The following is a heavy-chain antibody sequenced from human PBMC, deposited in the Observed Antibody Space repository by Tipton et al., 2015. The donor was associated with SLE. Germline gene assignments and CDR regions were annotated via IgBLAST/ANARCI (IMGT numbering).Heavy chain of an antibody. V-gene: IGHV4-34*01. Sequence: TLSLTCAVYGGSFSGYYWSWIRQPPGKGLEWIGEINHSGSSNYNPSLKSRLTISVDTSKNQFSLKLSSVTAADTAVYYCARGLFGGSYDYWGQGTLVTVSS. J-gene: IGHJ4*02. D-gene: IGHD1-26*01. CDR3: ARGLFGGSYDY. CDR2: INHSGSS. CDR1: GGSFSGYY.